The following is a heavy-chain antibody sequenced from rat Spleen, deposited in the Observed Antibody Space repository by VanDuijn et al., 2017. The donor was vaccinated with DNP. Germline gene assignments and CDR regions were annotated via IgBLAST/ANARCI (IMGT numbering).Heavy chain of an antibody. J-gene: IGHJ2*01. CDR1: GYSITSNY. Sequence: EVQLQESGSGLVKPSQSLSLTCSVIGYSITSNYWGWIRKFPGNKMEYIGHISYSGSTNYNPSLKSRVSITGDSSKNQFFLHLNSVTSDDTATYYCARSYRFNSGFFDHWGQGVMVTVSS. D-gene: IGHD4-4*01. CDR3: ARSYRFNSGFFDH. CDR2: ISYSGST. V-gene: IGHV3-1*01.